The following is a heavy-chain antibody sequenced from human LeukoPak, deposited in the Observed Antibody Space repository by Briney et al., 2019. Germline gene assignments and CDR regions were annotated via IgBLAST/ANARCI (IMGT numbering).Heavy chain of an antibody. D-gene: IGHD6-19*01. CDR2: ITDDSKTM. V-gene: IGHV3-48*04. CDR3: VARGGWARFDY. CDR1: GFTFGTYS. Sequence: GGSLRLSCVASGFTFGTYSMNWIRQAPGKGLEWTSYITDDSKTMYYADSVKGRFTISRDNAKNALYLQMNSLRGEDTAVYYCVARGGWARFDYWGQGTLVTVSS. J-gene: IGHJ4*02.